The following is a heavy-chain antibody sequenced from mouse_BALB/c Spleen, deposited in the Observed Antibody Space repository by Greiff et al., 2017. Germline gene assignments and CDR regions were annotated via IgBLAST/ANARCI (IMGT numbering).Heavy chain of an antibody. CDR1: GYTFTSYT. V-gene: IGHV1-4*02. J-gene: IGHJ1*01. D-gene: IGHD1-1*01. CDR3: ARGRYGSSYGSFDV. Sequence: QVQLKESAAELARPGASVKMSCKASGYTFTSYTMHWVKQRPGQGLEWIGYINPSSGYTEYNQKFKDKTTLTADKSSSTAYMQLSSLTSEDSAVYYCARGRYGSSYGSFDVWGAGTTVTVSS. CDR2: INPSSGYT.